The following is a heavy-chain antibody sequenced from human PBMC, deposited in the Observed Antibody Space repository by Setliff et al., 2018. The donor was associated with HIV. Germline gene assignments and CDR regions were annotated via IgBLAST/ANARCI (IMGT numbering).Heavy chain of an antibody. CDR1: GVSVSGTAYY. V-gene: IGHV4-39*01. D-gene: IGHD3-22*01. CDR3: ARQQGDSRGFYPHFDY. CDR2: IYYTGNT. Sequence: SDTLSLTCTVSGVSVSGTAYYWAWIRQPPGRGLEWIGSIYYTGNTNYNSSLKSRISMSMVSSKKQVFLKLSDVSAADTAVYYCARQQGDSRGFYPHFDYWGQGRLVTVSS. J-gene: IGHJ4*02.